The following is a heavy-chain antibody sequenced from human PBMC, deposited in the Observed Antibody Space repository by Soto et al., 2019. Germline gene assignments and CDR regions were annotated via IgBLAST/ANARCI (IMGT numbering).Heavy chain of an antibody. Sequence: QVQLVQSGAEVKKPGSSVKVSCKASGGTFSSYAISWVRQAPGQGLEWMGGIIPIFGTANYAQKFQGRVTMTGKESRTTAFKELCSLRSEDTAVYYCARGGSTAIAWRLAEGPGEEDNIVGYYCYGMDVWGQGTTVTVSS. J-gene: IGHJ6*02. V-gene: IGHV1-69*01. CDR1: GGTFSSYA. CDR3: ARGGSTAIAWRLAEGPGEEDNIVGYYCYGMDV. D-gene: IGHD5-18*01. CDR2: IIPIFGTA.